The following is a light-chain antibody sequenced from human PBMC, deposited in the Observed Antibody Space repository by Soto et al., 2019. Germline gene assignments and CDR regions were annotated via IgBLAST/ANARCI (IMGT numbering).Light chain of an antibody. J-gene: IGLJ1*01. Sequence: QSVLTQPPSVSGAPGQRVTFSCTGSSSNIGAGYDVHWYQQLPGTAPKLLIYGNSNRPSGVPDRFSGSKSGTSASLAITGLQAEDEADYYCQSYDSSLSEVFGTGTKLTVL. V-gene: IGLV1-40*01. CDR3: QSYDSSLSEV. CDR1: SSNIGAGYD. CDR2: GNS.